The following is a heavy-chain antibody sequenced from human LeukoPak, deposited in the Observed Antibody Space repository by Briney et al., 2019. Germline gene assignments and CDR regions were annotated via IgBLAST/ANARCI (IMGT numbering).Heavy chain of an antibody. CDR2: IYYSGST. CDR3: ARRISGCHHWFDP. CDR1: GGSISSYY. Sequence: SETLSLTCTVSGGSISSYYWSWIRQPPGKGLEWIGYIYYSGSTNYNPSLKSRVTISVDTPKNQFSLKLSSVTAADTAVYYCARRISGCHHWFDPWGQGTLVTVSS. D-gene: IGHD2-15*01. V-gene: IGHV4-59*01. J-gene: IGHJ5*02.